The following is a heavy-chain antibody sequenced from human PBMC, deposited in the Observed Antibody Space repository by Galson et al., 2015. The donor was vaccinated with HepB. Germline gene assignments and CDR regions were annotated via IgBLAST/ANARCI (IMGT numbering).Heavy chain of an antibody. J-gene: IGHJ4*02. D-gene: IGHD5-12*01. CDR2: IGYDGSNK. V-gene: IGHV3-30*02. Sequence: SLRLSCAASGFTFSSYGMDWVRQAPGKGLEWVAFIGYDGSNKYYADSVRGRFTISRDNSKNTLYLQMNSLRAEDTAVYYCAGLRDIVATNAFDYWGQGTLVTVSS. CDR3: AGLRDIVATNAFDY. CDR1: GFTFSSYG.